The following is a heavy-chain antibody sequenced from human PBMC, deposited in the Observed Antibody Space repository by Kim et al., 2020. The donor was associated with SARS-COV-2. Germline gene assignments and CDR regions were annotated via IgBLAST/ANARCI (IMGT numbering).Heavy chain of an antibody. D-gene: IGHD7-27*01. CDR1: AFALSDYW. CDR2: ITGHGSGSKT. J-gene: IGHJ4*02. CDR3: ARVDWGLDY. V-gene: IGHV3-74*01. Sequence: GGSLRLSCTTSAFALSDYWMHWVRQAPGKGLGWVSRITGHGSGSKTSYADTVKGRFTVSRDNAKNTLYLQMNSLRAEDTAVYYCARVDWGLDYWGQGTLVTVSS.